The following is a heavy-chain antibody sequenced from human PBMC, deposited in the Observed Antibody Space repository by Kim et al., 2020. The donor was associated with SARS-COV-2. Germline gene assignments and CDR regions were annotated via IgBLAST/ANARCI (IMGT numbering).Heavy chain of an antibody. CDR1: GFTFSSYG. J-gene: IGHJ3*02. V-gene: IGHV3-30*18. Sequence: GGSLRLSCAASGFTFSSYGMHWVRQAPGKGLEWVAVISYDGSNKYYADSVKGRFTISRDNSKNTLYLQMNSLRAEDTAVYYCAKGLLLWFGELLSIEPTDAFDIWGQGTMVTVSS. CDR2: ISYDGSNK. CDR3: AKGLLLWFGELLSIEPTDAFDI. D-gene: IGHD3-10*01.